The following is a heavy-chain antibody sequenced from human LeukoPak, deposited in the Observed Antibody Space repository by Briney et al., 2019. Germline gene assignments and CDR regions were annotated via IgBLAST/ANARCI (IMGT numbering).Heavy chain of an antibody. D-gene: IGHD2-15*01. CDR2: IYYSGST. Sequence: SETLSLTCTVSGGSISSSSYYWGWIRQPPGKGLEWIGSIYYSGSTYYNPSLKSRVTISVDTSKNQFSLKLSSVTAADTAVYYCARDLRCGSGGSCYSQYYFDYWGQGTLVTVSS. J-gene: IGHJ4*02. V-gene: IGHV4-39*07. CDR3: ARDLRCGSGGSCYSQYYFDY. CDR1: GGSISSSSYY.